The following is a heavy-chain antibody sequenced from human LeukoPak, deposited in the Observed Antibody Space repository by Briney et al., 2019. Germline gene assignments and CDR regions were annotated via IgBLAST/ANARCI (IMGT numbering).Heavy chain of an antibody. Sequence: GASVKVSCKASGYTFTSYGISWVRQAPGQGLEWMGWINAYNSNTNYAQKLQGRVTMTTDTSTSTAYMELRSLRSDDTAVYYCARAYYDILSGYYSNWGQGTLVAVSS. CDR2: INAYNSNT. CDR1: GYTFTSYG. D-gene: IGHD3-9*01. CDR3: ARAYYDILSGYYSN. V-gene: IGHV1-18*04. J-gene: IGHJ4*02.